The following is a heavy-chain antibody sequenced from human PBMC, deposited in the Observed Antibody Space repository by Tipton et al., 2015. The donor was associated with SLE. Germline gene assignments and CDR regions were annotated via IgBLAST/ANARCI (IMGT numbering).Heavy chain of an antibody. Sequence: PGLVKPSETLSLTCTVSGDSISSYYWSWIRQPPGKGLEWIGYIYYSGSTNYNPSLKSRVTISVDTSKNQFSLKLSSVTAADTAVYYCARKDSYYGMDVWGQGTTVTVSS. CDR2: IYYSGST. CDR1: GDSISSYY. CDR3: ARKDSYYGMDV. J-gene: IGHJ6*02. V-gene: IGHV4-59*01.